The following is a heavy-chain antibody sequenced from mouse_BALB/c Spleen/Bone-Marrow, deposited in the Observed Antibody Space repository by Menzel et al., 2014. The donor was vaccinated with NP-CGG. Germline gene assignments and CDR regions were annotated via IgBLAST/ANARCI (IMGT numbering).Heavy chain of an antibody. V-gene: IGHV1S56*01. CDR1: GYTFTSYD. Sequence: VQLQQSGAELVKPGASVKLSCKASGYTFTSYDINWVRQRPEQGLEWIGWIFPGDGSTKYNEKFKGKATPTTDKSSSTAYMQLSRLTSEDSAVYFCARRAYYDYDGGAWFAYWGQGTLVTVSA. J-gene: IGHJ3*01. CDR3: ARRAYYDYDGGAWFAY. CDR2: IFPGDGST. D-gene: IGHD2-4*01.